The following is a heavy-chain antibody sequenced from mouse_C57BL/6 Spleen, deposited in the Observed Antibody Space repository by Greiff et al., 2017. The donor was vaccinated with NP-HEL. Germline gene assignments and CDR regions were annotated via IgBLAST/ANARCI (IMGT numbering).Heavy chain of an antibody. CDR3: AREGGSSYVDAMDY. V-gene: IGHV5-17*01. D-gene: IGHD1-1*01. CDR2: ISSGSSTI. CDR1: GFTFSDYG. Sequence: EVQLVESGGGLVKPGGSLKLSCAASGFTFSDYGMHWVRQAPEKGLEWVAYISSGSSTIYYADTVKGRFTISRDNAKNTLFLQMTSLRSEDTAMYYCAREGGSSYVDAMDYWGQGTSVTVSS. J-gene: IGHJ4*01.